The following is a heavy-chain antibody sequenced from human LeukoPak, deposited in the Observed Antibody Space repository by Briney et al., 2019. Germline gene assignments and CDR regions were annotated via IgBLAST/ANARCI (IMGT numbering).Heavy chain of an antibody. CDR1: GGSFSGYY. CDR3: ARYLHSSGWSDAFDI. CDR2: INHSGST. Sequence: SETLSLTCAVYGGSFSGYYWSWIRQPPGKGLEWIGEINHSGSTNYNPSLKSRVTISVDTSKNQFSLKLSSVTAADTAIYYCARYLHSSGWSDAFDIGGQGTMVTVSS. D-gene: IGHD6-19*01. J-gene: IGHJ3*02. V-gene: IGHV4-34*01.